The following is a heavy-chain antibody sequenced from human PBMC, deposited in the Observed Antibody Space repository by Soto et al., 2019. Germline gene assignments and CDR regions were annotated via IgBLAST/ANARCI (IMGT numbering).Heavy chain of an antibody. J-gene: IGHJ5*02. Sequence: SETLSLTCTISGGSISSYYWSWIRQPPGKGLEWIGYIYYSGSTNYNPSLKSRVTISVDTSKNQFSLKLSSVTAADTAVYYCAREYSGYDAWFDPWGKGTLVTVSS. CDR3: AREYSGYDAWFDP. CDR2: IYYSGST. CDR1: GGSISSYY. D-gene: IGHD5-12*01. V-gene: IGHV4-59*01.